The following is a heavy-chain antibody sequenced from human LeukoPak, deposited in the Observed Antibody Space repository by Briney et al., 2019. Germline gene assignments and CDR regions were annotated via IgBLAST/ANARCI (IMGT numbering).Heavy chain of an antibody. CDR2: INHSGST. D-gene: IGHD5-12*01. CDR3: ARGGFNRDGYNYAFDY. Sequence: SETLSLTCAVYGGSFSGYYWSWIRQPPGKGLEWIGEINHSGSTNYNPSLKSRVTISVDTSKNQFSLKLSSVTAADTAVYYCARGGFNRDGYNYAFDYWGQGTLVTVSS. J-gene: IGHJ4*02. CDR1: GGSFSGYY. V-gene: IGHV4-34*01.